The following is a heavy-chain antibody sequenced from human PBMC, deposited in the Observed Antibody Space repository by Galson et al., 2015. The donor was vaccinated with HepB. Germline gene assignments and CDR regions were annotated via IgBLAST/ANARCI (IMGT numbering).Heavy chain of an antibody. J-gene: IGHJ2*01. CDR2: IWYDGNKI. CDR1: GFSFNIYG. D-gene: IGHD4-23*01. V-gene: IGHV3-33*01. CDR3: ARGDGGSHWYFDL. Sequence: SLRLSCAASGFSFNIYGMHWVRQAPGKGLEWVAVIWYDGNKIYTADSVKGRFTISRDNSKNTLYLQMNSLRAEDTAVYYCARGDGGSHWYFDLWGRGTLVTVSS.